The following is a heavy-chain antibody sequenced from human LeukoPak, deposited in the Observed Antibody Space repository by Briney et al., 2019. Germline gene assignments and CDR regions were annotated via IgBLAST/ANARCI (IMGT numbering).Heavy chain of an antibody. D-gene: IGHD6-19*01. CDR2: IYSGGST. CDR3: TPTFDYSSGWYYFDY. CDR1: GFTVSSNY. V-gene: IGHV3-53*01. Sequence: GGSLRLSCAASGFTVSSNYMSWVRQAPGKGLEWVSVIYSGGSTYYADSVKGRFTISRDNSKNTLYLQMNSLRAEDTAVYYCTPTFDYSSGWYYFDYWGQGTLVTVSS. J-gene: IGHJ4*02.